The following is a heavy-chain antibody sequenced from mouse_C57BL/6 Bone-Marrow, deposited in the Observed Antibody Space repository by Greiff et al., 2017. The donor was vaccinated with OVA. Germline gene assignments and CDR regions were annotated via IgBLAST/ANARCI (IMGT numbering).Heavy chain of an antibody. CDR1: GYTFTSYW. V-gene: IGHV1-50*01. J-gene: IGHJ2*01. D-gene: IGHD1-1*01. CDR3: YTTVVVFDY. Sequence: QVQLQQPGAELVKPGASVKLSCKASGYTFTSYWMQWVKQRPGQGLEWIGEIDPSDSYTNSNQKFKGKATLTVDTSSSTAYMQLSSLTSEDSAVYYCYTTVVVFDYWGQGTTLTVSS. CDR2: IDPSDSYT.